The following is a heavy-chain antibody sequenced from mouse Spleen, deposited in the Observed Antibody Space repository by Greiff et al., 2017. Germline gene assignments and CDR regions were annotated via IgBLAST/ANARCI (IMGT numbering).Heavy chain of an antibody. V-gene: IGHV1-4*01. CDR1: GYTFTSYT. Sequence: QVQLQQSGAELARPGASVKMSCKASGYTFTSYTMHWVKQRPGQGLEWIGYINPSSGYTKYNQKFKDKATLTADKSSSTAYMQLSSLTSEDSAVYYCARSGTYYGSSLPYAMDCWGQGTSVTGPS. J-gene: IGHJ4*01. D-gene: IGHD1-1*01. CDR2: INPSSGYT. CDR3: ARSGTYYGSSLPYAMDC.